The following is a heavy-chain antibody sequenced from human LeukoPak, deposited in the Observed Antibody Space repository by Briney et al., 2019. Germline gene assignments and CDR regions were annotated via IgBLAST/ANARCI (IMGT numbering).Heavy chain of an antibody. CDR1: GFTFSSYE. CDR2: ISSSSSYI. J-gene: IGHJ6*03. D-gene: IGHD6-6*01. V-gene: IGHV3-21*05. Sequence: GGSLRLSCAASGFTFSSYEMNWVRQAPGKGLEWVSYISSSSSYIYYADSVKGRFTISRDNAKNSLYLQMNSLRAEDTAVYYCARDRSSSSFYYYYYYYMDVWGKGTTVTVSS. CDR3: ARDRSSSSFYYYYYYYMDV.